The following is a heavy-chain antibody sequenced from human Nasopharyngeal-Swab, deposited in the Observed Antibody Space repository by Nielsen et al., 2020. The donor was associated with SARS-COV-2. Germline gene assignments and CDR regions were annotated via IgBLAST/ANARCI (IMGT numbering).Heavy chain of an antibody. Sequence: LRLSCTVSGGSIRSGGYYWSWIRQHPGKGLEWIGYIYYSGSTYYNPSLKSRVTISVDTSKNQFSLKLSSVTAADTAVYYCARAMIVVVINAFDIWGQGTMVTVSS. CDR3: ARAMIVVVINAFDI. D-gene: IGHD3-22*01. CDR2: IYYSGST. V-gene: IGHV4-31*03. J-gene: IGHJ3*02. CDR1: GGSIRSGGYY.